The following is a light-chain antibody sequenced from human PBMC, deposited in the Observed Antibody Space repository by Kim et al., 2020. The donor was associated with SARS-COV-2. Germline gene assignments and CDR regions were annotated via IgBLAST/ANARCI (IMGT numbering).Light chain of an antibody. CDR3: NSRDSNDNGV. V-gene: IGLV3-19*01. Sequence: SSALTQDPAVSVALGQTVRITCQGDSLRSYYATWYQQKPGQAPILVIYGKNNRPSGIPDRFSGSSSGNTASLTITGTQAGDEADYYCNSRDSNDNGVFGG. CDR2: GKN. CDR1: SLRSYY. J-gene: IGLJ2*01.